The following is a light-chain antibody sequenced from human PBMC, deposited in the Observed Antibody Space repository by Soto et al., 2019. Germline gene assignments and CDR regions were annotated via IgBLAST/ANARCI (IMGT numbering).Light chain of an antibody. CDR1: QSISSY. Sequence: DIQMNQSPSSLSASVGDRVTITCRASQSISSYLNWYQQKPGKAPKLMIYAASSFQSGVPSRFSGSGSGTDFTLPIRSLQPEDCATYYCQQSYSTSFGPGTKVDIK. CDR2: AAS. CDR3: QQSYSTS. J-gene: IGKJ3*01. V-gene: IGKV1-39*01.